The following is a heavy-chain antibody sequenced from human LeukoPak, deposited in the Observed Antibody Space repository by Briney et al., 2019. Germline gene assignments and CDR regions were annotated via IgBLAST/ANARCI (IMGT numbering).Heavy chain of an antibody. CDR3: ARDYGTSGAFAY. Sequence: SETLSLTCAVSGGSISSSNWWGWVRQPPGKGLEWIGEIYHSGSTNYNPSLKSRVTISVDKSKNQFSLKLSSVTAADTAVYYCARDYGTSGAFAYWGQGTLVTVSS. J-gene: IGHJ4*02. CDR1: GGSISSSNW. V-gene: IGHV4-4*02. CDR2: IYHSGST. D-gene: IGHD4-17*01.